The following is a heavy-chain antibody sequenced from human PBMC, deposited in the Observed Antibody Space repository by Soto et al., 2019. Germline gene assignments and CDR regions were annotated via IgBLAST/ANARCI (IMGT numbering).Heavy chain of an antibody. Sequence: SVKVSCKASGGTFSSYAISWVRQAPGQGLEWMGGIIPIFGTANYAQKFQGRVTITADESTSTAYMELSSLRSEDTAVYYCAYGLQIEMATSTLDYWGQGTLVTVS. CDR3: AYGLQIEMATSTLDY. CDR1: GGTFSSYA. V-gene: IGHV1-69*13. CDR2: IIPIFGTA. J-gene: IGHJ4*02. D-gene: IGHD5-12*01.